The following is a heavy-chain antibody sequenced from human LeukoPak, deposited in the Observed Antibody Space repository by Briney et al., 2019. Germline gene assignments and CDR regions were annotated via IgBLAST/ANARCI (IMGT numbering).Heavy chain of an antibody. CDR1: GYTFTGYY. D-gene: IGHD6-13*01. V-gene: IGHV1-2*02. CDR3: ARGRGLAAGGPPPAFDI. CDR2: INPNSGGT. Sequence: ASVKVSCKASGYTFTGYYMHWVRQAPGQGLEWMGWINPNSGGTNYAQKFQGRVTMTRDTSISTAYMELSRLRSDDTAVYNCARGRGLAAGGPPPAFDIWGQGTMVTVSS. J-gene: IGHJ3*02.